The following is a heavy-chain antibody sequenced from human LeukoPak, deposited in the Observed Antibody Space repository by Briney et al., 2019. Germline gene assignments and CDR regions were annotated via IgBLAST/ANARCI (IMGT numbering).Heavy chain of an antibody. CDR2: ISWDGGST. CDR3: ATGAYYYYGMDV. V-gene: IGHV3-43D*04. CDR1: GFTFDDYA. Sequence: GGSLRLSCAASGFTFDDYAMHWVRQAPGRGLEWGSLISWDGGSTYYAEAVKGRFTISRDNSKNSLYLQMNSLRAEDTALYYCATGAYYYYGMDVWGKGTTVTVSS. D-gene: IGHD3-10*01. J-gene: IGHJ6*04.